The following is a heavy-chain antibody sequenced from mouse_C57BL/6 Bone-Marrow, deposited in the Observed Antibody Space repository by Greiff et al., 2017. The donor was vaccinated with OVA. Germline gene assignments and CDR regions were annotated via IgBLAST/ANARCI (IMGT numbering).Heavy chain of an antibody. D-gene: IGHD1-1*01. CDR2: IYPRSGNT. J-gene: IGHJ2*01. CDR3: ARSDGSSWYFDY. CDR1: GYTFTSYG. Sequence: QVHVKQSGAELARPGASVKLSCKASGYTFTSYGISWVKQRTGQGLEWIGEIYPRSGNTYYNEKFKGKATLTADKSSSTAYMELRSLTSEDSAVYFCARSDGSSWYFDYWGQGTTLTVSS. V-gene: IGHV1-81*01.